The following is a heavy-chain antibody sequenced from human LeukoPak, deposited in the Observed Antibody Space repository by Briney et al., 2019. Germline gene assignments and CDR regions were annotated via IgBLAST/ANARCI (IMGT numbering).Heavy chain of an antibody. CDR3: ARQDIAARPPDAY. J-gene: IGHJ4*02. D-gene: IGHD6-6*01. CDR1: GYKFTNYC. V-gene: IGHV5-51*01. CDR2: VYPADSDT. Sequence: GESLKISCRGSGYKFTNYCIAWVRPMPGKGLEWMGIVYPADSDTRYSPSFQGQVTISADKSISTAYLQWNSLKASDTAMYYCARQDIAARPPDAYWGQGTLVTVSS.